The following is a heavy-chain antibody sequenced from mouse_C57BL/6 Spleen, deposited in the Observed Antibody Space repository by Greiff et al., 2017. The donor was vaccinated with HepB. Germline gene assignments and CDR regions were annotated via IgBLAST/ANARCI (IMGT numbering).Heavy chain of an antibody. J-gene: IGHJ1*03. Sequence: DVHLVESEGGLVQPGSSMKLSCTASGFTFSDYYMAWVRQVPEKGLEWVANINYDGSSTYYLDSLKSRFIISRDNAKNILYLQMSSLKSEDTATYYCARRRSHGYFDVWGTRTTVTVSS. D-gene: IGHD1-1*01. CDR2: INYDGSST. CDR1: GFTFSDYY. V-gene: IGHV5-16*01. CDR3: ARRRSHGYFDV.